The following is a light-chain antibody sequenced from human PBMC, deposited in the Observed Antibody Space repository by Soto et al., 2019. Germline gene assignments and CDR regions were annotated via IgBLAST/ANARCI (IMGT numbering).Light chain of an antibody. Sequence: EIVMTQSPATLSVSPGERATLSCRASQSISSNLAWYQQKPGQAPRLLIYGASTRATGGPTRFSGSGSGTEFSLTISSLQSEDFAVYYCQQYNNWPKTFGQGTKVDIK. V-gene: IGKV3-15*01. CDR3: QQYNNWPKT. CDR2: GAS. CDR1: QSISSN. J-gene: IGKJ1*01.